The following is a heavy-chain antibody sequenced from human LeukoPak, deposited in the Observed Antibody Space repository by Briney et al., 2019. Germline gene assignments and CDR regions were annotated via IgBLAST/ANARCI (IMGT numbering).Heavy chain of an antibody. D-gene: IGHD1-26*01. CDR1: GYTFTSYG. V-gene: IGHV1-18*01. CDR3: ATGHIGELLLDY. Sequence: ASVKVSCKASGYTFTSYGISWVRQAPGQGLEWMGWISAYNGNTNYAQKLQGRVTMTEDTSTDTAYMELSSLRSEDTAVYYCATGHIGELLLDYWGQGTLVTVSS. CDR2: ISAYNGNT. J-gene: IGHJ4*02.